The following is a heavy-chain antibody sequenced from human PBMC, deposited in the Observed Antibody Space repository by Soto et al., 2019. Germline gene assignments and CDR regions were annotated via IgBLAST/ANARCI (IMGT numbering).Heavy chain of an antibody. D-gene: IGHD3-10*01. CDR1: GYTFTSYD. CDR2: MNPNSGNT. CDR3: ARGLRLLWFGELLGNDY. V-gene: IGHV1-8*01. Sequence: ASVKVSCKASGYTFTSYDINWVRQATGQGLEWMGWMNPNSGNTGYAQKFQGRVTMTRNTSISTAYMELSSLRSEDTAVYYCARGLRLLWFGELLGNDYWGQGTLVTVSS. J-gene: IGHJ4*02.